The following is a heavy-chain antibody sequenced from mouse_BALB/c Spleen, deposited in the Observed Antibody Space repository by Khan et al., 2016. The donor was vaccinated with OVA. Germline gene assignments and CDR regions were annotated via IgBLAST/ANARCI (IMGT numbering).Heavy chain of an antibody. CDR2: VWGDGST. CDR1: GFSLTNYG. CDR3: AKCYYGGVSDWYFDV. Sequence: QVQLKESGPGLVAPSQSLSITCTVSGFSLTNYGISWVRQPPGKGLEWLGVVWGDGSTNYHSALRSRLSISKDNSKSQVFLKLNSLQPDDTATYYGAKCYYGGVSDWYFDVWGAGTTVTVSS. V-gene: IGHV2-3*01. D-gene: IGHD1-1*02. J-gene: IGHJ1*01.